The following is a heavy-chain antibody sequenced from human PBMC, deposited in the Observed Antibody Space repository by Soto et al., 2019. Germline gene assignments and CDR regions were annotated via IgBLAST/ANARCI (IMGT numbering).Heavy chain of an antibody. J-gene: IGHJ4*02. CDR2: FDPEDGET. CDR3: ATDLPNYYDSSGYYSFDY. Sequence: ASVKVSCKVSGYTLTDLSMHWVRQAPGKGLEWMGGFDPEDGETIYAQKFQGRVTMTEDTSTDTAYMELSSLRSEDTAVYYCATDLPNYYDSSGYYSFDYWGQGTLVTVSS. V-gene: IGHV1-24*01. CDR1: GYTLTDLS. D-gene: IGHD3-22*01.